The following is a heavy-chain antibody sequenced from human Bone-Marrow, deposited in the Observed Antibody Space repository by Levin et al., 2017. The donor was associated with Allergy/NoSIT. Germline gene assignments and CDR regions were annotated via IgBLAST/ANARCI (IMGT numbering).Heavy chain of an antibody. D-gene: IGHD2-2*01. CDR2: IKPKNDGGTT. Sequence: LSLTCAGSGFPFANGWMNWVRQAPGKGLEWVGRIKPKNDGGTTDYAAPVKGRFTISRDDPQSVLYLQMQNLKPDDTPAYYFATGRGPRYCSSTTCSWNSWGQGTLVTVSS. J-gene: IGHJ4*02. V-gene: IGHV3-15*01. CDR3: ATGRGPRYCSSTTCSWNS. CDR1: GFPFANGW.